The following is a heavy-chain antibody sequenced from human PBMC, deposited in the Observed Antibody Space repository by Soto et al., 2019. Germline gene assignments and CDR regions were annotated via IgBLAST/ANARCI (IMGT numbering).Heavy chain of an antibody. V-gene: IGHV3-9*01. Sequence: SLRLSCAASGFTFDDYAMHWVRQAPGKGLEWVSGISWNSGSIGYADSVKGRFTISRDNAKNSLYLQMNILRAEDTALYYCVKALEYSSSTGSAFDIWGQGTMVTVSS. J-gene: IGHJ3*02. CDR2: ISWNSGSI. D-gene: IGHD6-6*01. CDR3: VKALEYSSSTGSAFDI. CDR1: GFTFDDYA.